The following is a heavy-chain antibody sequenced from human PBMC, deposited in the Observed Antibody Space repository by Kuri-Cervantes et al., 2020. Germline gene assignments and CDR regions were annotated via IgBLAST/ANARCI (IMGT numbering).Heavy chain of an antibody. J-gene: IGHJ4*02. CDR1: GGTFSSYA. CDR3: AKDSRFLEWLLLSGWTAMALDY. Sequence: SVKVSCKASGGTFSSYAISWVRQAPGQGLEWMGGIIPIFGTANYAQKFQGRVTITADESTSTAYMELSSLRSEDTAVYYCAKDSRFLEWLLLSGWTAMALDYWGQGTLVTVS. CDR2: IIPIFGTA. V-gene: IGHV1-69*13. D-gene: IGHD3-3*01.